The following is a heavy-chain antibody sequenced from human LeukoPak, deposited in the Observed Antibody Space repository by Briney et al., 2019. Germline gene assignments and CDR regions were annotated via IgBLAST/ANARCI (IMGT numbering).Heavy chain of an antibody. V-gene: IGHV4-34*01. CDR1: GGSFSGYY. D-gene: IGHD1-7*01. Sequence: SETLSLTCAVYGGSFSGYYWSWIRQPPGKGLEWIGEINHSGSTNYNPSLKSRVTISVDTSKNQFSLKLSPVTAADTAVFYCARGPVTGTTSLWFDPWGQGTLVTVSS. J-gene: IGHJ5*02. CDR3: ARGPVTGTTSLWFDP. CDR2: INHSGST.